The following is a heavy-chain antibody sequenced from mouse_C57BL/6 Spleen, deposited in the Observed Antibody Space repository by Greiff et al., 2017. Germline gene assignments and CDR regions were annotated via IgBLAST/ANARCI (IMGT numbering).Heavy chain of an antibody. CDR1: GYTFTDYE. D-gene: IGHD1-3*01. V-gene: IGHV1-15*01. CDR2: IDPETGGT. J-gene: IGHJ4*01. CDR3: HYNGGAMDY. Sequence: QVQLQQSGAELVRPGASVTLSCKASGYTFTDYEMHWVKQTPVHGLEWIGAIDPETGGTAYNQKFKGKAILTADKSSSTAYMELRSLISEDSAVYYCHYNGGAMDYWGQGTSVTVSS.